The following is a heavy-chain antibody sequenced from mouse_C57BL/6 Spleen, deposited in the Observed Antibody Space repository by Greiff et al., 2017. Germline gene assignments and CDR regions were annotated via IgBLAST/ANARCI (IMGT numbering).Heavy chain of an antibody. CDR2: IYPGGGYT. CDR3: ARQLGHYYAMDY. CDR1: GYTFTNYW. J-gene: IGHJ4*01. D-gene: IGHD4-1*02. Sequence: VKLVESGAELVRPGTSVKMSCKASGYTFTNYWIGWAKQRPGHGLEWIGDIYPGGGYTNYNEKFKGKATLTADKSSSTAYMQFSSLTSEDSAIYYCARQLGHYYAMDYWGQGTSVTVSS. V-gene: IGHV1-63*01.